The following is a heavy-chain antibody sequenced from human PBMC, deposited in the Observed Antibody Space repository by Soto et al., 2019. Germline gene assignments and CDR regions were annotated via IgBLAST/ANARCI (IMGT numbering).Heavy chain of an antibody. CDR1: GYTFTSYA. V-gene: IGHV1-3*01. CDR3: ARDGDPYSSSWFDY. J-gene: IGHJ4*02. Sequence: GTSVKVSCKASGYTFTSYAMHWVRQAPGQRLEWMGWINAGNGNTKYSQKFQGRVTIARDTSASTACMELSSLRSEDTAVYYCARDGDPYSSSWFDYWGQGTRVTV. CDR2: INAGNGNT. D-gene: IGHD6-13*01.